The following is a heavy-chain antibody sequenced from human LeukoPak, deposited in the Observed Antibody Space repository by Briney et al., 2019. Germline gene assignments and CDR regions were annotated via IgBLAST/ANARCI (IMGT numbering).Heavy chain of an antibody. CDR2: INHSGST. CDR1: GGSFSGYY. V-gene: IGHV4-34*01. J-gene: IGHJ4*02. CDR3: ARDRYYYDSSGYYYFDY. D-gene: IGHD3-22*01. Sequence: SETLSLACTVYGGSFSGYYWSWIRQSPGKGLEWIGEINHSGSTNYNPPLKSRVTISVDTSKNQFSLKLSSVTAADTAVYYCARDRYYYDSSGYYYFDYWGQGTLVTVSS.